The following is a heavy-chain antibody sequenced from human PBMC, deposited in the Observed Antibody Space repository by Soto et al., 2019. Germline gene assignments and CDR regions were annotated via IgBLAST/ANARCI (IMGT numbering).Heavy chain of an antibody. CDR3: AVTSGSYLRDAFDI. V-gene: IGHV1-18*01. Sequence: ASVKVSCKASGYTFTSYGISLVRQAPGQGLEWXGWXXAXXGXTXXXQXXXGRVTMTTDTSTSTAYMELRSLRSDDTAVYYCAVTSGSYLRDAFDIWGQGTMVTVSS. CDR1: GYTFTSYG. CDR2: XXAXXGXT. D-gene: IGHD1-26*01. J-gene: IGHJ3*02.